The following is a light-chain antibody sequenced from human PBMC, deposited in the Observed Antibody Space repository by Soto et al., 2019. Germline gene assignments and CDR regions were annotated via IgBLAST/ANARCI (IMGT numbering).Light chain of an antibody. Sequence: QSVLTQPASVSGSPGQSITISCSGTSSDVGAYNYVSWYQQHPGKVPKLIIYEVSIRPSGVSDRFSGSKSANTASLTISGLRAEDEADYYCLSYTTSDTFLFGGGTQLTV. CDR3: LSYTTSDTFL. V-gene: IGLV2-14*03. J-gene: IGLJ2*01. CDR2: EVS. CDR1: SSDVGAYNY.